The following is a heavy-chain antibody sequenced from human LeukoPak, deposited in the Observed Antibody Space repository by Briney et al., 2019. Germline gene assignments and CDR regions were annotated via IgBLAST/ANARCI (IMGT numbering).Heavy chain of an antibody. Sequence: GASVKVSCKTSGYIFTGYYIHWVRQAPGQELEWMGWINPNTGGTNYGQNFQGRVTITRDTSISTAYMELSRLTSDDTAVYYCARDIVTTIIGECWGQGTLVTVSP. CDR3: ARDIVTTIIGEC. V-gene: IGHV1-2*02. J-gene: IGHJ4*02. CDR2: INPNTGGT. CDR1: GYIFTGYY. D-gene: IGHD5-12*01.